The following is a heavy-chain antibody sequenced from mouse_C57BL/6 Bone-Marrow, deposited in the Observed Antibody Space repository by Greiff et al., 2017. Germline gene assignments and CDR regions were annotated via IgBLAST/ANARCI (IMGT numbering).Heavy chain of an antibody. CDR1: GYTFTSYW. D-gene: IGHD1-1*01. J-gene: IGHJ3*01. CDR2: IHPNSGST. Sequence: QVQLQQPGAELVKPGASVKLSCEASGYTFTSYWMHWVKQRPGQGLEWIGMIHPNSGSTNYNEKFKSKATLTVDKSSSTAYMQLSSLTSEDSAVYYCASPYYYGSSFAWFAYWGQGTLVTVSA. V-gene: IGHV1-64*01. CDR3: ASPYYYGSSFAWFAY.